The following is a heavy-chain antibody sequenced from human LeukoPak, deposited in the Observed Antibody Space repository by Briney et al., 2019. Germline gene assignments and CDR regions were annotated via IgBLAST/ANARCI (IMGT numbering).Heavy chain of an antibody. J-gene: IGHJ6*02. D-gene: IGHD2-15*01. V-gene: IGHV3-15*01. CDR1: GFTFSNAW. CDR3: TTVTALLLSGLDV. CDR2: IKSNSDGGTA. Sequence: GGSLRLSCAASGFTFSNAWMSWVRQAPGKGLEWVGRIKSNSDGGTAEYDAPVKGRFTISRDDSKNTPYLQMNSLKTEDTAVYHCTTVTALLLSGLDVWGQGTTVTVSS.